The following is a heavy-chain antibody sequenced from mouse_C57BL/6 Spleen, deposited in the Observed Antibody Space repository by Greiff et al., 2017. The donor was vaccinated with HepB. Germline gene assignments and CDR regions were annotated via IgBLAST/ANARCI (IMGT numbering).Heavy chain of an antibody. CDR1: GFTFSSYA. Sequence: EVKLMESGGGLVKPGGSLKLSCAASGFTFSSYAMSWVRQTPEKRLEWVATISDGGSSTYYPENVKGRFTISRANAKNNLDLQMSNLKSEDTAMYYCARDRGGSSYLGWFAYWGQGTLVTVSA. J-gene: IGHJ3*01. CDR2: ISDGGSST. V-gene: IGHV5-4*01. D-gene: IGHD1-1*01. CDR3: ARDRGGSSYLGWFAY.